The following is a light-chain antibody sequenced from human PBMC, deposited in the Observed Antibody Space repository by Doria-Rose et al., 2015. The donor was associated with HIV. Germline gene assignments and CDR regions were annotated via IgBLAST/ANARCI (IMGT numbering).Light chain of an antibody. CDR3: HQYNTYPYS. CDR1: QNLSNW. Sequence: RVTITCRATQNLSNWLAWYQQKPCKAPKLLIYAASTLQSGVPSRLSGSRYGTEYSLIISSLQPDDFATYYCHQYNTYPYSFGQGTRLEI. J-gene: IGKJ2*01. V-gene: IGKV1-5*01. CDR2: AAS.